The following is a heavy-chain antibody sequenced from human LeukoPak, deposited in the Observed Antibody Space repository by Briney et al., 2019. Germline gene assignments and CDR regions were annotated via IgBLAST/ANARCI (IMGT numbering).Heavy chain of an antibody. CDR1: GFTFSSYS. D-gene: IGHD2-21*02. Sequence: GGSLRLSCAASGFTFSSYSMNWVRQAPGKGLEWVSSISTSGTDIYYADSVKGRFTISRDNAKNSLYLQMNSLRAEDTALYYCARDPVCGGDCFVDYWGQGTLVTVSS. CDR3: ARDPVCGGDCFVDY. V-gene: IGHV3-21*01. CDR2: ISTSGTDI. J-gene: IGHJ4*02.